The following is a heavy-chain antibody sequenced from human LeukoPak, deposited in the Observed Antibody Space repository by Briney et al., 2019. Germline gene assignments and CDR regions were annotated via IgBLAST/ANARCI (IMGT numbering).Heavy chain of an antibody. D-gene: IGHD3-3*01. J-gene: IGHJ6*02. CDR3: ARVLFGYYGVDV. V-gene: IGHV3-53*01. CDR2: ISSSGST. Sequence: GGSLRLSCAASGFTVSSNYMSWVRQAPGKGLEWVSGISSSGSTYYADSVKGRFTISRDNSKNTLYLQMNSLRAEDTAVYYCARVLFGYYGVDVWGQGTTVTVSS. CDR1: GFTVSSNY.